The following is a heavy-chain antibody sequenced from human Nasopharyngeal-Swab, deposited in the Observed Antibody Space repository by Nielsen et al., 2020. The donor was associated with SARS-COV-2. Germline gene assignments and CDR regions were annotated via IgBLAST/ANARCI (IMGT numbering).Heavy chain of an antibody. CDR3: ARSRSDYVWGSYRHMGWFDP. CDR1: GGSISSYY. V-gene: IGHV4-59*01. D-gene: IGHD3-16*02. Sequence: SETLSLTCTVSGGSISSYYCSWIRQPPGKGLEWIGYIYYSGSTNYNPSLKSRVTISVDTSKNQLSLKLSSVTAADTAVYYCARSRSDYVWGSYRHMGWFDPWGQGTLVTVSS. J-gene: IGHJ5*02. CDR2: IYYSGST.